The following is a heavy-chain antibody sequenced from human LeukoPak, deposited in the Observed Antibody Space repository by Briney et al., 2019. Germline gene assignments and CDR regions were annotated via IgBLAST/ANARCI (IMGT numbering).Heavy chain of an antibody. Sequence: PSETLSLTCAVSPGSFSTYYWSWLRQPPGKGLEWLGEINHSGATNYNPSLKSRVTMSVDTSKNQLSLKLSSVTAADTAVYYCARESSGWYHDYWGQGTLVTVSS. D-gene: IGHD6-19*01. V-gene: IGHV4-34*01. CDR1: PGSFSTYY. J-gene: IGHJ4*02. CDR3: ARESSGWYHDY. CDR2: INHSGAT.